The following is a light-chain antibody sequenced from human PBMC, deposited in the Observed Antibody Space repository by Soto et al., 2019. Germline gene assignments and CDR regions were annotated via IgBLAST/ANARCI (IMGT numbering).Light chain of an antibody. CDR2: EVS. CDR3: GSYTSSSNYV. V-gene: IGLV2-14*01. Sequence: QPVLTQPASVSGSPGQSITISCTGYIHYDFVSWYQQHPGTAPKLVIYEVSNRPSGTSDRFSGSKSGHTASLTISGLQTEDEAVYYCGSYTSSSNYVFGTGTKLTVL. CDR1: IHYDF. J-gene: IGLJ1*01.